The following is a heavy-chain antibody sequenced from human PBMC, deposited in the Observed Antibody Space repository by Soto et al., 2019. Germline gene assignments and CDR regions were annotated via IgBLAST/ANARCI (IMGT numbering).Heavy chain of an antibody. J-gene: IGHJ4*02. CDR1: GFTFSSYV. Sequence: RRLSCAASGFTFSSYVMGWVRQAPGKGLEWVSTIGGSDGSTYYADSAKGRFTISRDNSKNTLYLQMNSLRAEDTAIYYCAKRNDGRDWPYYFHSRGKGTLFTASS. D-gene: IGHD1-1*01. V-gene: IGHV3-23*01. CDR2: IGGSDGST. CDR3: AKRNDGRDWPYYFHS.